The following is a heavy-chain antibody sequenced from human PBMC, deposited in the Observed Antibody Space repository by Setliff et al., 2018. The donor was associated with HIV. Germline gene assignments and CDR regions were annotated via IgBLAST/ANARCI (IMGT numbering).Heavy chain of an antibody. CDR1: GYIFTGHY. Sequence: ASVKVSCKASGYIFTGHYMHWVRQAPGQGLEWMGWINPNSDGTNYAPKFQGRVTMTRDTPINTDYMDLSGLRSDDTAIYYCARDGPGAAHFDYWGQGTLVTVSS. J-gene: IGHJ4*02. D-gene: IGHD3-10*01. V-gene: IGHV1-2*02. CDR2: INPNSDGT. CDR3: ARDGPGAAHFDY.